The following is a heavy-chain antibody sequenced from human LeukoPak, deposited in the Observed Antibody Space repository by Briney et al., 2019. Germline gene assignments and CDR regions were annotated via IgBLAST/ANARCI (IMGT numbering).Heavy chain of an antibody. V-gene: IGHV4-61*01. CDR2: IYHTGST. D-gene: IGHD5-18*01. CDR3: ATGNRYSYGNYYYYGMEV. CDR1: GGSVRNGNFY. J-gene: IGHJ6*02. Sequence: SETLSLTCTVSGGSVRNGNFYWNWIRQPPGTELEWLGYIYHTGSTNYNPSLKSRVTMSVDTSKNQFSLKLSFVTAADTALYYCATGNRYSYGNYYYYGMEVWGQGTTVTVSS.